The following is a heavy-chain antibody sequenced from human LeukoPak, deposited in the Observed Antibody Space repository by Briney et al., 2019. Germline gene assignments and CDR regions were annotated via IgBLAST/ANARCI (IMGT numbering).Heavy chain of an antibody. Sequence: PGGSLRLSCAASGFTFSSYGMHWVRQAPGKGLEWVAFIRYDGSNKYYADSVKGRFTISRDNSKNTLYPQMNSLRAEDTAVYYCAKDSADIVVVVAATPPNQMNYYYYYYMDVWGKGTTVTVSS. CDR3: AKDSADIVVVVAATPPNQMNYYYYYYMDV. CDR2: IRYDGSNK. CDR1: GFTFSSYG. J-gene: IGHJ6*03. D-gene: IGHD2-15*01. V-gene: IGHV3-30*02.